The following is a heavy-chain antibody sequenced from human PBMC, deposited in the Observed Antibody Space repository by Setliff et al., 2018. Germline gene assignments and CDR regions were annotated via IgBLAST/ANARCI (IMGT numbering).Heavy chain of an antibody. V-gene: IGHV4-38-2*01. CDR1: GYSFKSDDY. CDR3: VRLHYDYVWGSYRTSDYYYYYYMDV. D-gene: IGHD3-16*02. Sequence: SETLSLTCAVSGYSFKSDDYWAWIRQSPGKGLEWIGSVSHSGSPYYNPSLKSRVTISEDKSKNYLSLKLNSVTAADTAIYYCVRLHYDYVWGSYRTSDYYYYYYMDVWGKGTTVTVSS. J-gene: IGHJ6*03. CDR2: VSHSGSP.